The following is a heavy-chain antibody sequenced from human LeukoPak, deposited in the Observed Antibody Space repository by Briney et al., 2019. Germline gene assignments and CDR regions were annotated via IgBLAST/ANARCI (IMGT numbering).Heavy chain of an antibody. D-gene: IGHD4-17*01. CDR2: IIPILGIA. CDR3: ARGGGGGDYVPADPLLDY. V-gene: IGHV1-69*04. CDR1: GDTFSSYA. Sequence: GSSVKVSCRASGDTFSSYAISWVRQAPGQGLEWMGRIIPILGIANYAQKFQGRVTITADKSTSTAYMELSSLRSEDTAVYYCARGGGGGDYVPADPLLDYWGQGTLVTVSS. J-gene: IGHJ4*02.